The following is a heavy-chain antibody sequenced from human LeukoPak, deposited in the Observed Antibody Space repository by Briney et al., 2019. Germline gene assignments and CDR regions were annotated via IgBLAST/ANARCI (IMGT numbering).Heavy chain of an antibody. D-gene: IGHD6-19*01. V-gene: IGHV4-59*08. CDR1: GGSISSLY. CDR2: IYYSGST. CDR3: ARHQRVGSGWYLVDY. Sequence: SDTLSLPCSLWGGSISSLYWSWIRGPPGKGLVWLGYIYYSGSTNNNPSLKSRVTISVDTTKNQFSLRLSSVPAADTAVYYCARHQRVGSGWYLVDYWGQGTLVTVSS. J-gene: IGHJ4*02.